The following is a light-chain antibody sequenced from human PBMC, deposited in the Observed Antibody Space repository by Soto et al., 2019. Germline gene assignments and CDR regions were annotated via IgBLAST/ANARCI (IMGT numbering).Light chain of an antibody. J-gene: IGLJ1*01. CDR3: AAWDDRLDVYV. V-gene: IGLV1-44*01. CDR1: SSNIGSNT. Sequence: QSVLTQPPSASGTPGQIVATSCSGSSSNIGSNTVTWYQQLPGTAPKLLIYSTSQRSSGVPGRFSGSKSGASASLSISGLQSEDEADYYCAAWDDRLDVYVFGTGTKLTVL. CDR2: STS.